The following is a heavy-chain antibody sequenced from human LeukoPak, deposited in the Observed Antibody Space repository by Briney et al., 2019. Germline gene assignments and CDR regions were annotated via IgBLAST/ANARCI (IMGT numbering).Heavy chain of an antibody. J-gene: IGHJ4*02. CDR2: INPSGGST. Sequence: ASVKVSCKASGYTFITYYMHWVRQAPGQGLEWMGIINPSGGSTTYAQKFQGRVTMTGDTSTSTVYMELNSLRSEDTAVYYCARDRGAAAGIFDYWGQGTLVTVSS. V-gene: IGHV1-46*01. CDR1: GYTFITYY. D-gene: IGHD6-13*01. CDR3: ARDRGAAAGIFDY.